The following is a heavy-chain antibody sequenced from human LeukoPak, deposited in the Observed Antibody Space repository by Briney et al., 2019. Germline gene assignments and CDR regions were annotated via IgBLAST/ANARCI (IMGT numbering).Heavy chain of an antibody. D-gene: IGHD6-13*01. J-gene: IGHJ6*02. CDR1: GFTFSSYA. V-gene: IGHV3-30*04. CDR2: ISYDGSNK. CDR3: ARAIAAAGTVPYYYYYYGMDV. Sequence: PGRSLRLSCAASGFTFSSYAMHWVRQAPGKGLEWVAVISYDGSNKYTADSVKGRFTISRDNSKNTLYLQMNSLRAEDTAVYYCARAIAAAGTVPYYYYYYGMDVWGQGTTVTVSS.